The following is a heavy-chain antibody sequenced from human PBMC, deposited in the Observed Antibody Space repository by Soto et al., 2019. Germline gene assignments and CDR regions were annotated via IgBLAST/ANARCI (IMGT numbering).Heavy chain of an antibody. J-gene: IGHJ6*03. D-gene: IGHD2-2*01. CDR3: ARDGVPAAMGFYYYYMDV. CDR1: GYTFTGYY. V-gene: IGHV1-2*04. CDR2: INPNSGGT. Sequence: ASVKVSCKASGYTFTGYYMHWVRQAPGQGLEWMGWINPNSGGTNYAQKFQGWVTMTRDTSISTAYMELSRLRSDDTAVYYCARDGVPAAMGFYYYYMDVWGKGTTVTVSS.